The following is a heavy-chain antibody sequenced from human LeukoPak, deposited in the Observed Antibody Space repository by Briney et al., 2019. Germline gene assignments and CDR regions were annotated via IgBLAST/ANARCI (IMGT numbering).Heavy chain of an antibody. CDR3: ASVVGGYYPPVEGFDL. Sequence: GGSLGLSCAASGFTFSSYWMHWVREAPGKGLVWVSRINSDGSRTTYADSVKGRFTISRDNDKNTLHLQMNSLRAEDTAVYYFASVVGGYYPPVEGFDLWGQGTMVTVSS. D-gene: IGHD3-3*01. CDR1: GFTFSSYW. J-gene: IGHJ3*01. CDR2: INSDGSRT. V-gene: IGHV3-74*01.